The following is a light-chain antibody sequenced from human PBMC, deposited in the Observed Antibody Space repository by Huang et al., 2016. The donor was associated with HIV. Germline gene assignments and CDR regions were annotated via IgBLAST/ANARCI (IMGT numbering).Light chain of an antibody. CDR2: LTS. Sequence: DTVMTQSPLSLSVTPGESASISCNSSQSLLHSNGYNYLDWYVQKPGQSPQLLIYLTSNRVSGVPDRFRGSGSGTDFTLDISRVEAEDVAIYYCMQTLQTPRTFGQGTKVEIK. CDR3: MQTLQTPRT. V-gene: IGKV2-28*01. CDR1: QSLLHSNGYNY. J-gene: IGKJ1*01.